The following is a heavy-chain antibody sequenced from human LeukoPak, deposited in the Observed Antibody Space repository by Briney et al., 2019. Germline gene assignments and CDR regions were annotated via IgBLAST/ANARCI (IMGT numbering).Heavy chain of an antibody. CDR1: GFTFSTCW. Sequence: PGGSLRLSCVDSGFTFSTCWMTWVRQGPGKGLEWVANIKHDGSDKYYVGSVKGRFTISRDNAKSSLYLQMNSLTAEDTAVYYCARGRYCSGDACYIDYWGQGTLVTVSS. CDR3: ARGRYCSGDACYIDY. V-gene: IGHV3-7*04. J-gene: IGHJ4*02. CDR2: IKHDGSDK. D-gene: IGHD2-15*01.